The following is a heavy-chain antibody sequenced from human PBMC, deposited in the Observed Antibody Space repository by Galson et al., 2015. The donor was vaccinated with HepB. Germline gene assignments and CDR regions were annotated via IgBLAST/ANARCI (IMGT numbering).Heavy chain of an antibody. J-gene: IGHJ6*02. CDR1: GFTFSTYS. CDR2: ISRSSSNR. V-gene: IGHV3-48*02. Sequence: SLRLSCAASGFTFSTYSMNWVRQAPGKGLEWISYISRSSSNRYYADSVNGRFTISRDDAKNSLYLQMNSLRDEDTAVYYCTRDRYCTSTTCPGYYYGMDVWGQGTTVTVSS. CDR3: TRDRYCTSTTCPGYYYGMDV. D-gene: IGHD2-2*01.